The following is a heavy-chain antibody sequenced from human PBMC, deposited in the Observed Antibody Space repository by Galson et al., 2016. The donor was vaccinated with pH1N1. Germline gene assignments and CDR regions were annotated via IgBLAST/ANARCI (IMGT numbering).Heavy chain of an antibody. D-gene: IGHD6-13*01. V-gene: IGHV3-20*04. CDR2: INWKGSST. CDR1: GFIFDDYG. CDR3: VRAFHSNSWYYFVY. J-gene: IGHJ4*02. Sequence: SLRLSCAASGFIFDDYGMSWVRQVPGKGLEWVSGINWKGSSTEYADSVKGRFTISRDNAKSSVFLQMNSLSAEDTALYYRVRAFHSNSWYYFVYWGQGTLVAVSS.